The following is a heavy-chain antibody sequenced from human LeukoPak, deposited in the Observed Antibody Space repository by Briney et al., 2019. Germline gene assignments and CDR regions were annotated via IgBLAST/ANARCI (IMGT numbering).Heavy chain of an antibody. CDR3: ARSNYYDSSGLYYFDY. V-gene: IGHV4-59*01. Sequence: SETLSLTCTVSGGSISSYYWSWIRQPPGKGLEWIGYIYYSGSTNYNPSLKSRVTISVDTSKNQFSLKLSSVTAADTAVYYCARSNYYDSSGLYYFDYWGQGTLVTVSS. D-gene: IGHD3-22*01. J-gene: IGHJ4*02. CDR1: GGSISSYY. CDR2: IYYSGST.